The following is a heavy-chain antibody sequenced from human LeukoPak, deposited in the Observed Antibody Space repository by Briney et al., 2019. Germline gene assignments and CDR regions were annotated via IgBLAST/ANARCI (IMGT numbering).Heavy chain of an antibody. J-gene: IGHJ4*02. CDR2: LNPNSGGT. CDR3: ARVGAYYDSSAFFDF. V-gene: IGHV1-2*02. CDR1: GYTFTGYY. Sequence: GASVKVSCKASGYTFTGYYLHWARQAPGEGLEWMGWLNPNSGGTNYAQKFQDRVTITRDTSVSTAYMELSRLRSDDTAVYYCARVGAYYDSSAFFDFWGQGTLVTVSS. D-gene: IGHD3-22*01.